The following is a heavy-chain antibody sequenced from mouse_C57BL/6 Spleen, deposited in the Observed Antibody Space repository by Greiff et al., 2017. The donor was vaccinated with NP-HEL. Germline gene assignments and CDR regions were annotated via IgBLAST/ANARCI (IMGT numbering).Heavy chain of an antibody. D-gene: IGHD1-1*01. J-gene: IGHJ1*03. V-gene: IGHV4-1*01. Sequence: EVQVVESGGGLVQPGGSLKLSCAASGIDFSRYWMSWVRRAPGKGPEWIGEINPDSSTINYAPSLKDKFIISRDNAKNTLYLQMSKVRSEDTDLYYCARKDTTVVYWYFDVWGTGTTVTVSS. CDR3: ARKDTTVVYWYFDV. CDR1: GIDFSRYW. CDR2: INPDSSTI.